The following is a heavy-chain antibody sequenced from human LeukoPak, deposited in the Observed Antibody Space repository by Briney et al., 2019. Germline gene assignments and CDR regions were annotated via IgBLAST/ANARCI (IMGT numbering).Heavy chain of an antibody. D-gene: IGHD6-6*01. CDR2: VNASGGCT. V-gene: IGHV1-46*01. J-gene: IGHJ5*02. CDR3: ARAPGAAHNWFDP. Sequence: PSEKVSYKPSGYTFTIYYMHWVRQAPGQRFEWRGIVNASGGCTSYAQKFQGRVTMSRDTSTSTAYMELSSLRSEDTAVYYCARAPGAAHNWFDPWSQGTLVTVFS. CDR1: GYTFTIYY.